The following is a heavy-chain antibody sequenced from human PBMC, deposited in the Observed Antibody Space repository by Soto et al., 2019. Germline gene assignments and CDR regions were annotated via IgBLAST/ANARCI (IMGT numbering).Heavy chain of an antibody. Sequence: SLRLSCAASGFTFSSYGMHWVRQAPGKGLEWVAVISYDGSNKYYADSVKGRFTISRDNSKNTLYLQMNSLRAEDTAVYYCAKDPKKGDYSNPQGDYWGQGTLVTISS. CDR1: GFTFSSYG. V-gene: IGHV3-30*18. CDR3: AKDPKKGDYSNPQGDY. CDR2: ISYDGSNK. J-gene: IGHJ4*02. D-gene: IGHD4-4*01.